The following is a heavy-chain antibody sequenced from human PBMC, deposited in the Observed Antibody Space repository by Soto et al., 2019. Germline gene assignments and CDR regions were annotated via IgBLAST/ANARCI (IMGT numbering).Heavy chain of an antibody. J-gene: IGHJ4*02. CDR2: INAGNGNT. CDR3: ARGVPTIPDY. D-gene: IGHD5-12*01. V-gene: IGHV1-3*01. Sequence: QVQLVQSGAEVKKPGASVKVSCKASGYTFTSYAMHWVRQAPGQRLERMGWINAGNGNTKYSQKCQGRVTITRDTTANTVYMDLSSLRSEDTVVYFCARGVPTIPDYWGQGSLVTVSS. CDR1: GYTFTSYA.